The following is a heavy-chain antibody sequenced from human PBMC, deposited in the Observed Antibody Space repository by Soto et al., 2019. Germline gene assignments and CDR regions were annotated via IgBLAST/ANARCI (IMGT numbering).Heavy chain of an antibody. J-gene: IGHJ4*02. D-gene: IGHD6-19*01. CDR1: GLTFSTYG. V-gene: IGHV3-30*18. Sequence: QVQLVQSGGGVVQPGRSLRLSCAASGLTFSTYGMHWVRQAPGKGLEWVAVISYDGSDKNYADSVKGRFTISRDNSKNTLNLQMNSLRVEDTAVYYYAKEHNGLYSRHYFDNWGQGTLVTVSS. CDR2: ISYDGSDK. CDR3: AKEHNGLYSRHYFDN.